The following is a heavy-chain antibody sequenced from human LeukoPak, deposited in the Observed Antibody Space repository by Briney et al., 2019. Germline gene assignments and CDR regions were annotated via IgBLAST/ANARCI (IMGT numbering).Heavy chain of an antibody. CDR3: ARDRGCSSTSCSSNWFDP. Sequence: PSETLSLTCTVSGGSISSYYRSWIRQPAGKGLEWIGRIYTSGSTNYNPSLKSRVTMSVDTSKNQFSLKLSSVTAADTAVYYCARDRGCSSTSCSSNWFDPWGQGTLVTVSS. CDR2: IYTSGST. CDR1: GGSISSYY. D-gene: IGHD2-2*01. J-gene: IGHJ5*02. V-gene: IGHV4-4*07.